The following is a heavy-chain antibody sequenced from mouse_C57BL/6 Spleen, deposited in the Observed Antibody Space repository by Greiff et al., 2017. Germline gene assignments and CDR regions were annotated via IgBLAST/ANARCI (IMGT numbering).Heavy chain of an antibody. CDR2: ISDGGSYT. J-gene: IGHJ2*01. CDR1: GFTFSSYA. CDR3: AEDSAFDGSSHFDY. V-gene: IGHV5-4*01. Sequence: EVHVVESGGGLVKPGGSLKLSCAASGFTFSSYAMSWVRQTPEKRLEWVATISDGGSYTYYPDNVKGRFTISRDNAKNNLYLQMSHLKSEDTAMYYCAEDSAFDGSSHFDYWGQGTTLTVSS. D-gene: IGHD1-1*01.